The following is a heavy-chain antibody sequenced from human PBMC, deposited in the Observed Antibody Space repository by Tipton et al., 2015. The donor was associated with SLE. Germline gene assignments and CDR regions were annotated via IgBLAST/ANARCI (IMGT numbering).Heavy chain of an antibody. D-gene: IGHD1-26*01. CDR2: ISGSGGST. Sequence: GSLRLSCAASGFTFSSYVMRWVRQAPGKGLEWVSAISGSGGSTYYADSVKGRFTISRDNYKNTLYLQMNSLRAEDTAVYYCAKDSVGPWGWFDPWGQGTLVTVSS. V-gene: IGHV3-23*01. J-gene: IGHJ5*02. CDR3: AKDSVGPWGWFDP. CDR1: GFTFSSYV.